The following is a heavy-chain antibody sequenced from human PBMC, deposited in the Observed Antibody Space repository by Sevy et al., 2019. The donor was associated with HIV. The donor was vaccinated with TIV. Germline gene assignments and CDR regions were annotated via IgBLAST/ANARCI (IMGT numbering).Heavy chain of an antibody. CDR2: MNPNSGNP. CDR3: ARGLKTMTRNSRAFDV. J-gene: IGHJ3*01. D-gene: IGHD3-22*01. V-gene: IGHV1-8*01. Sequence: ASVKVSCKASGYTFTNYDINWVRQATGQGLEWMGWMNPNSGNPGYAQNFQGRVTMTRNTSISTAYMELSSLRSEDTAVYDCARGLKTMTRNSRAFDVWAQGTMVTVSS. CDR1: GYTFTNYD.